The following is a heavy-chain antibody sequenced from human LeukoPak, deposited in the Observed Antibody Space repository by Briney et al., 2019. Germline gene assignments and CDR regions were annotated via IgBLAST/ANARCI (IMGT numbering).Heavy chain of an antibody. CDR1: GFTFSSYG. CDR2: ISYDGSNK. V-gene: IGHV3-30*18. Sequence: PGGSLRLSCAASGFTFSSYGMRWVRQAPGKGLEWVAVISYDGSNKYYADSVKGRFTISRDNSKNTLYLQMNSLRAEDTAVYYCAKQEDSFDYWGQGTLVTVSS. J-gene: IGHJ4*02. CDR3: AKQEDSFDY.